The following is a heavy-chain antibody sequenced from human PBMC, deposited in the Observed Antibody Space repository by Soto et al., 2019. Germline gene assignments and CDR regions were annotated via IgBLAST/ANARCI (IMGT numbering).Heavy chain of an antibody. Sequence: ASVKVSCKASGYTFTGYYMHWVRQAPGQGLEWMGWINPNSGGTNYAQKFQGWVTMTRDTSISTAYMELSRLRSDDTAVYYCARAIVGATGYYGMDVWGQGTTVTVSS. CDR3: ARAIVGATGYYGMDV. CDR1: GYTFTGYY. V-gene: IGHV1-2*04. D-gene: IGHD1-26*01. CDR2: INPNSGGT. J-gene: IGHJ6*02.